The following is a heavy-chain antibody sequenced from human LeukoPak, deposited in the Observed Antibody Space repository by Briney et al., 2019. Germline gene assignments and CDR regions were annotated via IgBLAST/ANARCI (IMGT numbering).Heavy chain of an antibody. CDR2: INPNSGGT. J-gene: IGHJ4*02. V-gene: IGHV1-2*02. CDR1: GYTFTGYY. Sequence: ASVKVSCKASGYTFTGYYMHGVRQAPGQGLEWMGWINPNSGGTNYAQKFQGRVTMTRDTSISTAYMELSRLRSDDTAVYYCARPYDSSGYYYFDYWGQGTLVTVSS. CDR3: ARPYDSSGYYYFDY. D-gene: IGHD3-22*01.